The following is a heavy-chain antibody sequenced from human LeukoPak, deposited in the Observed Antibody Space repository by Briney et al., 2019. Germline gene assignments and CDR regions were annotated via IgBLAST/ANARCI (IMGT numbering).Heavy chain of an antibody. Sequence: GGSLGLFCAAFGFQFHNYHKNLVRQAPGKGLEWVATISGSSDFIYYADSVKGRFTISRDNARNSLFLQMNSLRAEDTAVYYCARYYKDCSSTICFVYYWYFDVWGRGTLVTVSS. CDR2: ISGSSDFI. D-gene: IGHD2-2*01. CDR3: ARYYKDCSSTICFVYYWYFDV. J-gene: IGHJ2*01. CDR1: GFQFHNYH. V-gene: IGHV3-21*01.